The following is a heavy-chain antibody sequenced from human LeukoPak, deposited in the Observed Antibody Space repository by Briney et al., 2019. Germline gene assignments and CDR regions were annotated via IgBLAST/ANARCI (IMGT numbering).Heavy chain of an antibody. D-gene: IGHD6-25*01. Sequence: ASVKVSCKASGYTFTSYGISWVRQAPGQGLEWMGWVSAYNGNTNYAQKLQGRVTMTTDTSTSTAYMELRSLRSDDTAVYYCARQGIAATSGGGSFDYWGQGTLVTVSS. J-gene: IGHJ4*02. CDR3: ARQGIAATSGGGSFDY. V-gene: IGHV1-18*01. CDR2: VSAYNGNT. CDR1: GYTFTSYG.